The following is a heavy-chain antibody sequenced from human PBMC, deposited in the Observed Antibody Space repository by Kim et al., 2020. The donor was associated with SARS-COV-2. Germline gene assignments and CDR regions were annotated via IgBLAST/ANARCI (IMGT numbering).Heavy chain of an antibody. J-gene: IGHJ4*02. V-gene: IGHV3-30*02. CDR2: GSNK. D-gene: IGHD1-26*01. Sequence: GSNKYYADSVKGRFTISRDNSKNTLYLQMNSLRAEDTAVYYCASQWELLVWGQGTLVTVSS. CDR3: ASQWELLV.